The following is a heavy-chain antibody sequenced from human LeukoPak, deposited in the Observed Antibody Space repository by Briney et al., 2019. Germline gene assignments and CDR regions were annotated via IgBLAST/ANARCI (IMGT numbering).Heavy chain of an antibody. D-gene: IGHD3-16*01. CDR2: MSVSSGLI. Sequence: GGSLRLSCAASGFTFSSYSMNWVRQAPGKGLEWVSSMSVSSGLIYYADSVKGRFTISRDNARNTLYLQMNGLRAEDTALYYCARTSPTSHFDFWGQGTLVTVSS. V-gene: IGHV3-21*01. CDR3: ARTSPTSHFDF. CDR1: GFTFSSYS. J-gene: IGHJ4*02.